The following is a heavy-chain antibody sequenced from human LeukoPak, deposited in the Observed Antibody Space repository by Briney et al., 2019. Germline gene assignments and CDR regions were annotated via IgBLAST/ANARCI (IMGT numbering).Heavy chain of an antibody. V-gene: IGHV4-4*07. CDR2: VYSGGTT. D-gene: IGHD4-17*01. Sequence: TSETLSLTCTVSGGSINNLYWSWIRQPAGKGLEWIGRVYSGGTTSYNPSLMSRVTMSVDTSKNQFSLKVRSATAADTAVYYCARHPPRGDGGLPFDYWGQGTLVTVSS. CDR3: ARHPPRGDGGLPFDY. CDR1: GGSINNLY. J-gene: IGHJ4*02.